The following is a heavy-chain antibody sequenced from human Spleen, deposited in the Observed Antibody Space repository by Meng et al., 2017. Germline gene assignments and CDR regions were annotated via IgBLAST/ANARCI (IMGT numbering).Heavy chain of an antibody. CDR2: INPKSGDT. CDR3: ARDEDISAAGKLFGDY. J-gene: IGHJ4*02. V-gene: IGHV1-2*06. D-gene: IGHD6-25*01. CDR1: GYTFTSYY. Sequence: QVQLVQSGAEVKKPGASVKVSCKASGYTFTSYYMHWVRRAPGKGLEWMGRINPKSGDTHYAQKFQARVTMTGDTSISTAYMELSGLRSDDTAMYYCARDEDISAAGKLFGDYWGQGTLVTVSS.